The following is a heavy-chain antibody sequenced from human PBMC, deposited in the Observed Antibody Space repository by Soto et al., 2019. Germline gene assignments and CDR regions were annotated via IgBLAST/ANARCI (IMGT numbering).Heavy chain of an antibody. V-gene: IGHV3-30*18. CDR2: ISYDGVDK. J-gene: IGHJ6*02. Sequence: GGSLRLSCAASGFTFSNNAMDWVRQAPGKGLEWVAVISYDGVDKYYADSVKDRFTISRDNSENTLYLHMDSLRVEDTAVYYCAKVPTTFWSGYFRAYGMDVWGQGTTVTVS. CDR1: GFTFSNNA. D-gene: IGHD3-3*01. CDR3: AKVPTTFWSGYFRAYGMDV.